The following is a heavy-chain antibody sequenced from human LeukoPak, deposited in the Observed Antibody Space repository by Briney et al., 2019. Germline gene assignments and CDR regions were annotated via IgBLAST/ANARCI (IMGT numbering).Heavy chain of an antibody. CDR3: ARWDSRDYYYYMDV. Sequence: GGSLRLSCAASGFTFSSYSMNWVRQAPGKGLEWVSSISSSSSYIYYADSVKGRFTISRANAKNSLYLQMNSLRAEDTAVYYCARWDSRDYYYYMDVWGKGTTVTVSS. D-gene: IGHD6-13*01. CDR2: ISSSSSYI. J-gene: IGHJ6*03. V-gene: IGHV3-21*01. CDR1: GFTFSSYS.